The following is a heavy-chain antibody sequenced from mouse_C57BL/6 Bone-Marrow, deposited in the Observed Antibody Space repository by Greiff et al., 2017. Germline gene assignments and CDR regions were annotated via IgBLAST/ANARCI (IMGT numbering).Heavy chain of an antibody. Sequence: QVQLQQPGAELVKPGASVKLSCKASGYTFTSYWMHWVKQRPGQGLEWIGEIDPSDSYTNYNQKFKGKATLTVDKSSSTAYMQLSSLTSEDSAVYYCARSGAWLDYWGQGTVVTVSA. J-gene: IGHJ3*01. CDR3: ARSGAWLDY. D-gene: IGHD4-1*01. V-gene: IGHV1-69*02. CDR1: GYTFTSYW. CDR2: IDPSDSYT.